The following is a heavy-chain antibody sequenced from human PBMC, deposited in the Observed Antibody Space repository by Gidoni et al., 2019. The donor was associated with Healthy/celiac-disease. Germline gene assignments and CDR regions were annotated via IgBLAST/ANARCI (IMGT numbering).Heavy chain of an antibody. CDR1: GGTFSSYA. V-gene: IGHV1-69*01. CDR2: IIPIFGTA. D-gene: IGHD3-22*01. CDR3: ARDWRYYDSSGYYSPFSAFDI. Sequence: QVQLVQSGAEVKKPGSSVKVSCKASGGTFSSYAISWVRQAPGQGLEWMGGIIPIFGTANYAQKFQGRVTITADESTSTAYMELSSLRSEDTAVYYCARDWRYYDSSGYYSPFSAFDIWGQGTMVTVSS. J-gene: IGHJ3*02.